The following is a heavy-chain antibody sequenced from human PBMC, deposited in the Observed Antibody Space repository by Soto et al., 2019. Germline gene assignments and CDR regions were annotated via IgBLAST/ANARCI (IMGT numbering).Heavy chain of an antibody. J-gene: IGHJ6*02. V-gene: IGHV3-23*01. CDR1: GFTFSDNA. Sequence: EVQLLESGGGLVQPGGSLRLSSGASGFTFSDNAMTWVRQAPGKGLEWVSSISDDGDSTYYADSVKGRFTISRDNSKNTLFLQMSSLGAEDTAVYYCAKSLSTAVNYGLDVWGQGTSVTVSS. D-gene: IGHD2-2*01. CDR3: AKSLSTAVNYGLDV. CDR2: ISDDGDST.